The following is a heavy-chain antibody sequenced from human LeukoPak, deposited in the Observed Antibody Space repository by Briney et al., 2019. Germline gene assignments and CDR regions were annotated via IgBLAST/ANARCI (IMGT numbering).Heavy chain of an antibody. CDR2: IRYDGSNK. V-gene: IGHV3-30*02. CDR3: AKDGEGFSTGWYLDY. CDR1: GFTLSNYG. D-gene: IGHD2-8*02. Sequence: GGSLRLSCAASGFTLSNYGVHWVRQAPGKGLEWVAFIRYDGSNKYCADSVKGRFSISRDSSKNTLYLQMNSLRAEDTALYYCAKDGEGFSTGWYLDYWGQGTLVTVSS. J-gene: IGHJ4*02.